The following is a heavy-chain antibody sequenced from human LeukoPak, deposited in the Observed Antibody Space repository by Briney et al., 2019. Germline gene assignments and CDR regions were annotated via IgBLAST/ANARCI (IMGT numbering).Heavy chain of an antibody. J-gene: IGHJ4*02. CDR2: IYHSGNT. V-gene: IGHV4-38-2*02. Sequence: SETLSLTCTVSGYSISSGYYWGWIRQPPGKGLEWIGSIYHSGNTYYNPSLKSRVTISVDTSKNQFSLKPSSVTAADTAVYYCARRDDYTYGYFDYWGQGTLVTVSS. D-gene: IGHD2-2*02. CDR3: ARRDDYTYGYFDY. CDR1: GYSISSGYY.